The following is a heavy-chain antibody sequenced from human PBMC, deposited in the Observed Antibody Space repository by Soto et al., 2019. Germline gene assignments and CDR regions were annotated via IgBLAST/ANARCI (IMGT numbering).Heavy chain of an antibody. D-gene: IGHD4-17*01. CDR3: ARDPGYGGNSYWYFDL. J-gene: IGHJ2*01. CDR2: MSYDESKI. V-gene: IGHV3-30*14. Sequence: QVQLVESGGGVVQPGRSLRLSCTASGFSFSSYDMHWVRQAPGKGLEWVAVMSYDESKIFYADSVKGRFTISRDNSKNTLYLQMNSLRAEDTAVYYCARDPGYGGNSYWYFDLWGRGTQVTVSS. CDR1: GFSFSSYD.